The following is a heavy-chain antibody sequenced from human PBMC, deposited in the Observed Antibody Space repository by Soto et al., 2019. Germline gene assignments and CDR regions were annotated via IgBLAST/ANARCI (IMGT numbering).Heavy chain of an antibody. CDR1: GGSVSSGSYY. D-gene: IGHD1-1*01. CDR2: IYYSGST. V-gene: IGHV4-61*01. J-gene: IGHJ4*02. Sequence: QVQLQESGPGLVKPSETLSLTCTVSGGSVSSGSYYWSWIRQPPGKGLEWIGYIYYSGSTNYNPSRKSRVPISVDTPKNQFSLKLSSVTAADTAVYYCARESGTAAKFDYWGQGTLVTVSS. CDR3: ARESGTAAKFDY.